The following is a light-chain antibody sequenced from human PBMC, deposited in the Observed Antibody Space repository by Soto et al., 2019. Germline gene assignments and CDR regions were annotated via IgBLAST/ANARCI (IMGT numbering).Light chain of an antibody. CDR2: GAS. CDR1: QSVSSN. J-gene: IGKJ4*01. Sequence: EIVMPQSPATLPVSPGERATLSCRATQSVSSNLAWYQQKPCQAPRLLIYGASTRATAIPARFSGSGSGSACTLTISSLQPEDFAVHYCQQYDQWPLISGGGTKVEI. CDR3: QQYDQWPLI. V-gene: IGKV3-15*01.